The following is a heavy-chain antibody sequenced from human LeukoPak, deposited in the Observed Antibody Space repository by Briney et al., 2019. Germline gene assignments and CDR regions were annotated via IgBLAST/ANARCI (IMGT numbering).Heavy chain of an antibody. V-gene: IGHV3-48*03. D-gene: IGHD3-10*01. CDR3: ARDFPGAPPYYGMDV. CDR1: GFTFSSYE. J-gene: IGHJ6*02. Sequence: GGSLRLSYAASGFTFSSYEMNWVRQAPGKGLEWVSYISSSGSTIYYADSVKGRFTISRDNAKNSLYLQMNSLRAEDTAVYYCARDFPGAPPYYGMDVWGQGTTVTVSS. CDR2: ISSSGSTI.